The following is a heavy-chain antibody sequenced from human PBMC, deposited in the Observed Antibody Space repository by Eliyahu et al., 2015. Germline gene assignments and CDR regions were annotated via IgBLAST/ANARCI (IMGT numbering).Heavy chain of an antibody. Sequence: EVQLLESGGGLVQPGGSLRLSCTASGFTFSVYAMSWVRQAPGKGLEWVSAIRGSGGXXFSADSVKGRFTISRDNSKNTLYLQMNSLRAEDTAVYFCAKGRGTAYYDSSGYYYVDYWGQGTLVTVSS. CDR2: IRGSGGXX. V-gene: IGHV3-23*01. J-gene: IGHJ4*02. CDR3: AKGRGTAYYDSSGYYYVDY. D-gene: IGHD3-22*01. CDR1: GFTFSVYA.